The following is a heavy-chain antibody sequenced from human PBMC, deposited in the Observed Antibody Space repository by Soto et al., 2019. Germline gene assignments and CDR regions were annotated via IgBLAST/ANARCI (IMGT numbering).Heavy chain of an antibody. Sequence: SETLSLTCTVSGGSISGYYWSWIRQPPGKGLEWIGYMYNTGSTVYNPSFKSRVTISVDTSKNQFPLKLNSVTAADTAVYYCAKVRNYYDSSGYPSYFDYWGQGTLVTVSS. CDR1: GGSISGYY. D-gene: IGHD3-22*01. CDR3: AKVRNYYDSSGYPSYFDY. CDR2: MYNTGST. J-gene: IGHJ4*02. V-gene: IGHV4-59*01.